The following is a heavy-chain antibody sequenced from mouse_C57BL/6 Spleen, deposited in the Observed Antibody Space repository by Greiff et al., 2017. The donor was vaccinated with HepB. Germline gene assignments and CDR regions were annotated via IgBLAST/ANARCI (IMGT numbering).Heavy chain of an antibody. J-gene: IGHJ2*01. Sequence: VQLQQPGAELVKPGASVKMSCKASGYTFTSDWITWVKQRPGQGLEWIGDIYPGSGSTNYNEKFKSKATLTVDTSSSTAYMQLSSLTSEDSAVYYCARGYSNFKGYFDYWGQGTTLTVSS. CDR2: IYPGSGST. CDR1: GYTFTSDW. D-gene: IGHD2-5*01. V-gene: IGHV1-55*01. CDR3: ARGYSNFKGYFDY.